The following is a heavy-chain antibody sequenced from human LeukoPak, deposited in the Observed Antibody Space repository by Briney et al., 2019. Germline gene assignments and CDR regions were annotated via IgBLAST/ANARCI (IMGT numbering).Heavy chain of an antibody. V-gene: IGHV3-7*01. J-gene: IGHJ6*03. D-gene: IGHD2-2*01. Sequence: PGGSLRLSCAASGFTFSSYWMSWVRQAPGKGLEWVANIKQDGSGKYYVDSVKGRFTISRDNAKNSLYLQMNSLRAEDTAVYYCARVFYCSSTSCYRRGLGYMDVWGKGTTVTVSS. CDR2: IKQDGSGK. CDR1: GFTFSSYW. CDR3: ARVFYCSSTSCYRRGLGYMDV.